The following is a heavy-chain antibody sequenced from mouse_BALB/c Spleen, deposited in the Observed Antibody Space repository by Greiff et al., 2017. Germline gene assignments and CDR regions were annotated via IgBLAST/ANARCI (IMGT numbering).Heavy chain of an antibody. CDR3: ARLDGYSWYFDV. J-gene: IGHJ1*01. D-gene: IGHD2-3*01. CDR2: ISNLAYSI. V-gene: IGHV5-15*02. CDR1: GFTFSDYG. Sequence: EVQLVESGGGLVQPGGSRKLSCAASGFTFSDYGMAWVRQAPGKGPEWVAFISNLAYSIYYADTVTGRFTISRENAKNTLYREMSSLRSEDTAMYYCARLDGYSWYFDVWGAGTTVTVSS.